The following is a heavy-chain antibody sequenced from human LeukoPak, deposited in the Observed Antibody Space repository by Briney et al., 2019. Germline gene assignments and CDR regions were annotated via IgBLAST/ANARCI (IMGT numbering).Heavy chain of an antibody. Sequence: SETLSLTCTVSGASIRSGDYYWSWIRQPPGKGLEWIGYIYDSGSTYYNPSLKSRITISVDTSESRFSLKLSSVTATDTAVYYCARDCSGGSCYGAFDIWGQGTMVTVSS. CDR1: GASIRSGDYY. CDR3: ARDCSGGSCYGAFDI. D-gene: IGHD2-15*01. CDR2: IYDSGST. V-gene: IGHV4-30-4*01. J-gene: IGHJ3*02.